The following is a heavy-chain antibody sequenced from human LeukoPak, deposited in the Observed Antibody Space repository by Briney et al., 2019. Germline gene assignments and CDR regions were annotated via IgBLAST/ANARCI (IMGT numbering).Heavy chain of an antibody. CDR3: ARSNVLGGFDY. V-gene: IGHV4-4*07. D-gene: IGHD3-16*01. Sequence: PSETLSLTCTVSGGSFINYYWSWIRQPAGKGLEWIGRMHTSGFTKYNPSLKSRVTLSVDTAKNQVSLRLSSVTAADTAVYYCARSNVLGGFDYWGQGTQVAVSS. J-gene: IGHJ4*02. CDR2: MHTSGFT. CDR1: GGSFINYY.